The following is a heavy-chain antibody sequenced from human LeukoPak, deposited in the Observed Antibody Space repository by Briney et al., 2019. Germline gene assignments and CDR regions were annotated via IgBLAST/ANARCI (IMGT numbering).Heavy chain of an antibody. V-gene: IGHV3-9*01. CDR2: ISWNSGSI. J-gene: IGHJ6*02. Sequence: GRSLRLSCAASGFTFDDYAMHWVRQAPGKGLEWVSGISWNSGSIGYADSVKGRFTISRDNAKNSLYLQMNSLRAEDTALYYCAKDISGIAVATYGMDVWGQGTTVTVSS. CDR3: AKDISGIAVATYGMDV. D-gene: IGHD6-19*01. CDR1: GFTFDDYA.